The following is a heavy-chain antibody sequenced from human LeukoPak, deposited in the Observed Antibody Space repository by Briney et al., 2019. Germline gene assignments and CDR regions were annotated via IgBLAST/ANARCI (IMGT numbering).Heavy chain of an antibody. V-gene: IGHV4-59*01. CDR2: IYYSGST. CDR1: GGSLSSYY. J-gene: IGHJ6*02. D-gene: IGHD2-15*01. CDR3: ARDPDCSGGSCSFMDV. Sequence: PSETLSLTCTVSGGSLSSYYWSWIRQPPGKGLEGIGYIYYSGSTNYNPSLKSRVTISVDTSKNQFSLKLSSVTAADTAVYYCARDPDCSGGSCSFMDVWGQGTTVTVSS.